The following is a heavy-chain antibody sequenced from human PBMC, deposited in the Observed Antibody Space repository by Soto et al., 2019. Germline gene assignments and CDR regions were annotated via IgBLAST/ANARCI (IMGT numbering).Heavy chain of an antibody. CDR1: GYSITSYS. CDR3: ARQRIGPVVRGTRGGPSDP. J-gene: IGHJ5*02. Sequence: PLEALKISRRVSGYSITSYSTDWVRNNHAKSLEWMGIIYPGDTDTRYNPSFQGQVTTSADKSITTASLPWSSLKAANTAPYYSARQRIGPVVRGTRGGPSDPGGQGTRSTVS. V-gene: IGHV5-51*01. D-gene: IGHD3-10*01. CDR2: IYPGDTDT.